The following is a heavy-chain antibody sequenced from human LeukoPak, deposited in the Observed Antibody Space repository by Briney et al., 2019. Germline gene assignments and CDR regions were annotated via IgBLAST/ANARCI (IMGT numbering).Heavy chain of an antibody. CDR1: GYTFTSNY. CDR2: ISPSGGST. J-gene: IGHJ4*02. V-gene: IGHV1-46*01. Sequence: ASVKVSCKAFGYTFTSNYMHWVRQAPGQGPEWMGVISPSGGSTTYAQKFQGRVTLTRDMSTSTDYLELSSLRSEDTAVYYCARGYYDILTGYNYWGQGTLVTVSS. D-gene: IGHD3-9*01. CDR3: ARGYYDILTGYNY.